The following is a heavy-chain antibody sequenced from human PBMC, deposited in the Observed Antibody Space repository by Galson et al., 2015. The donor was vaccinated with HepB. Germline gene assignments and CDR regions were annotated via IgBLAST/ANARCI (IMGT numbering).Heavy chain of an antibody. D-gene: IGHD1-26*01. Sequence: SLRLSCAASGFTFGDYAMSWFRQAPGKGLEWVGFIRSKAYGGTTEYAASVKGRFTISRDDSKSIAYLQMNSLKTEDTAVYYCTRESDSGSYYSYYYYYMDVWGKGTTVTVSS. CDR3: TRESDSGSYYSYYYYYMDV. CDR1: GFTFGDYA. J-gene: IGHJ6*03. V-gene: IGHV3-49*03. CDR2: IRSKAYGGTT.